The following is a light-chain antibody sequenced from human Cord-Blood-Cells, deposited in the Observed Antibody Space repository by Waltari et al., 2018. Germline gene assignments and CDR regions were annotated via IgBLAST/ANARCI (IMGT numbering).Light chain of an antibody. V-gene: IGLV2-14*03. CDR2: DVS. J-gene: IGLJ1*01. Sequence: QSALPQPASVSGSPGQSITISCPGTSSDVGGYNYGSWYQQHPGKAPKLMSYDVSNRPSGVSIRFSGSKSGNTASLTISGLQAEDEADYYCSSYTSSLYVFGTGTKVTVL. CDR3: SSYTSSLYV. CDR1: SSDVGGYNY.